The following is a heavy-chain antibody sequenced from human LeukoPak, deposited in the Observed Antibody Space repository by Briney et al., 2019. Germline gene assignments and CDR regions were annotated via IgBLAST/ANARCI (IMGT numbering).Heavy chain of an antibody. Sequence: ASVKVSCKASGYTFTGYYMHWVRQAPGQGLEWIGWINPNSGGTNYAQKFQGRVTMTRDTSISTAYMELSRLRSDDTAVYYCASFIGDYYDSSGSPERDYWGQGTLVTVSS. CDR1: GYTFTGYY. V-gene: IGHV1-2*02. J-gene: IGHJ4*02. CDR2: INPNSGGT. CDR3: ASFIGDYYDSSGSPERDY. D-gene: IGHD3-22*01.